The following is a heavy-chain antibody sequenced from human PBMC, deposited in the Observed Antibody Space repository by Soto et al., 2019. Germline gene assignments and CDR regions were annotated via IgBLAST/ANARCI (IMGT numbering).Heavy chain of an antibody. V-gene: IGHV5-51*01. D-gene: IGHD3-3*01. CDR2: IYPSDSDT. J-gene: IGHJ4*02. Sequence: PGESLKISCKGSGYDFAGYWIAWVRQMPGKGLELMGIIYPSDSDTRYRPSFQGQVTISADKSISSAYLQWSSLRASDTAMYYCARGGVSTRTFDYWGQGTPVTVSS. CDR3: ARGGVSTRTFDY. CDR1: GYDFAGYW.